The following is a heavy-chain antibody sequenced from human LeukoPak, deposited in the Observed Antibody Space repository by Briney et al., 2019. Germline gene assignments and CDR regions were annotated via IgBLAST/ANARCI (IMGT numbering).Heavy chain of an antibody. CDR1: GFTFSSYW. CDR2: ISSSSSTI. J-gene: IGHJ4*02. Sequence: PGGSLRLSCAASGFTFSSYWMSWVRQAPGKGLEWVSYISSSSSTIYYADSVKGRFTISRDNAKNSLYLQMNSLRAEDTAVYYCARGGEVVVAPAFPFDYWGQGTLVTVSS. V-gene: IGHV3-48*01. CDR3: ARGGEVVVAPAFPFDY. D-gene: IGHD3-22*01.